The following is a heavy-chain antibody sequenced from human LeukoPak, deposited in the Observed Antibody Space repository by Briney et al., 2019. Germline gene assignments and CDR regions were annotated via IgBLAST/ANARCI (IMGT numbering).Heavy chain of an antibody. D-gene: IGHD6-19*01. J-gene: IGHJ4*02. Sequence: SETLSLTCTVSGGXISSYYCSWIRQPPGKGLEWIGYIYYSGSTNYNPSLKSRVPISVDTSKNQFSLKLSSVTAADTAVYYCAREADSSGWCDYWGQGTLVTVSS. CDR1: GGXISSYY. CDR2: IYYSGST. CDR3: AREADSSGWCDY. V-gene: IGHV4-59*01.